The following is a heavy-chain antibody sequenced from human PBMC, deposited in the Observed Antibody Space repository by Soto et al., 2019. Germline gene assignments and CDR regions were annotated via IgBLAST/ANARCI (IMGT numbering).Heavy chain of an antibody. J-gene: IGHJ6*02. V-gene: IGHV1-18*01. D-gene: IGHD6-6*01. CDR1: GYTFTSYG. Sequence: QVQLVQSGAEVKKPGASVKVSCKASGYTFTSYGISWVRPAPGQGLEWMGWISAYNGNTNYAQKLQGRVTMTTDTSKSTAYMELRSLRSDDTAVYYCARDSYLAARRYYYYGMDVWGQGTTVTGSS. CDR3: ARDSYLAARRYYYYGMDV. CDR2: ISAYNGNT.